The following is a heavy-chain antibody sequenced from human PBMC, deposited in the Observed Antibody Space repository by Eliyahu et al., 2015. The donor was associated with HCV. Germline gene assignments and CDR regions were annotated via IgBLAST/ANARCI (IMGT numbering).Heavy chain of an antibody. D-gene: IGHD2-2*01. Sequence: EVQLVESGGGLVQPGRSLRLSCAASGFXFXDXAMHWVRQAPGKGLEWVSGISWNSGSIGYADSVKGRFTISRDNAKNSLYLQMNSLRAEDTALYYCAKDIFCCKVVPPDVLPDYWGQGILVTVSS. V-gene: IGHV3-9*01. CDR1: GFXFXDXA. CDR2: ISWNSGSI. CDR3: AKDIFCCKVVPPDVLPDY. J-gene: IGHJ4*02.